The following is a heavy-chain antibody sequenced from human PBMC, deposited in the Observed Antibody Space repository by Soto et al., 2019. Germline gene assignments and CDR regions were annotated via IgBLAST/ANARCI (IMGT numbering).Heavy chain of an antibody. CDR3: ASTAGILLWFGEARYYFDY. CDR1: GGSFSGYY. Sequence: QVHLQQWGAGLLKPSETLSLTCAVYGGSFSGYYWSWIRQPPGKGLEWIGEINHSGSTNYNPSLKSGVTISVDKSKNQFSLKLSSVTAADTAVYYCASTAGILLWFGEARYYFDYWGQGTLVTV. D-gene: IGHD3-10*01. V-gene: IGHV4-34*01. J-gene: IGHJ4*02. CDR2: INHSGST.